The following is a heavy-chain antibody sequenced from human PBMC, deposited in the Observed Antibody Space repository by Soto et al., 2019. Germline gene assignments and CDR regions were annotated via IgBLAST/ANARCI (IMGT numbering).Heavy chain of an antibody. CDR3: ASWLKTSGWYVLLEGSFDY. Sequence: EVQLVESGGGLVQPGGSLRLSCAASGFTFSSYWMTWVRQAPGKGLEWVANIKQDGSAKYYVDSVKGRFTMSRDYAKNSLYLQMNSLRAEDTAVYYCASWLKTSGWYVLLEGSFDYWGQGTLVTVSS. CDR2: IKQDGSAK. V-gene: IGHV3-7*01. J-gene: IGHJ4*02. D-gene: IGHD6-19*01. CDR1: GFTFSSYW.